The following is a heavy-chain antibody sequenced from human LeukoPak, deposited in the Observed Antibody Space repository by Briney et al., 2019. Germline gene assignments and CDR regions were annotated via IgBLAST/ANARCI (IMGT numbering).Heavy chain of an antibody. CDR2: IIPILGIA. V-gene: IGHV1-69*04. CDR1: GGTFSSYA. J-gene: IGHJ3*02. D-gene: IGHD3-22*01. Sequence: SVKVSCKASGGTFSSYAISWVRQAPGQGLEWMGRIIPILGIANYAQKFQGRATITADKSTSTAYMELSSLRSEDTAVYYCAREGYYDSSGYFAFDIWGQGTMVTVSS. CDR3: AREGYYDSSGYFAFDI.